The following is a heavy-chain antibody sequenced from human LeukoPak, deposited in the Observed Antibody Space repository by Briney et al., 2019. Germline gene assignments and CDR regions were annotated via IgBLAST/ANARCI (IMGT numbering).Heavy chain of an antibody. Sequence: PGGSLRLSCAASGFTFSDYAMSWVSQAPGKGLEWVSAISGSGGSTYYADSVKGRFTISRDNSKNTLYLQMNSLRAEDTAVYYCARGIHYYDSSGYVDWGQGTLVTVSS. V-gene: IGHV3-23*01. CDR2: ISGSGGST. D-gene: IGHD3-22*01. CDR3: ARGIHYYDSSGYVD. J-gene: IGHJ1*01. CDR1: GFTFSDYA.